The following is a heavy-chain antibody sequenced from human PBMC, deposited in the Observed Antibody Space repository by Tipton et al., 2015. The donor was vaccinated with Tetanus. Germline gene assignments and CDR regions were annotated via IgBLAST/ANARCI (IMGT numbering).Heavy chain of an antibody. V-gene: IGHV3-53*01. CDR3: VRDGGSSGRLAY. CDR1: GFIVSSHY. CDR2: MYSGGDT. D-gene: IGHD6-19*01. Sequence: GSLRLSCVASGFIVSSHYMSWVRQAPGKGLEWVSVMYSGGDTYYVDSVKGRFSISRDNAKNTLYLQMNSLRVEDTAVYYCVRDGGSSGRLAYWGQGTLVTVSS. J-gene: IGHJ4*02.